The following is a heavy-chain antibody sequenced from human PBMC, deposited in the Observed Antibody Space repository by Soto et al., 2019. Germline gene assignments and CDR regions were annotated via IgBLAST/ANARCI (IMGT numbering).Heavy chain of an antibody. V-gene: IGHV1-69*13. J-gene: IGHJ4*02. CDR1: GGTFSSYA. D-gene: IGHD2-15*01. CDR2: IIPIFGTA. CDR3: AGVVAARYTRVKYFDY. Sequence: SVKVSCKASGGTFSSYAISWVRQAPGQGLEWMGGIIPIFGTANYAQKFQGRVTITADESTSTAYMELSSLRSEDTAVYYCAGVVAARYTRVKYFDYLGQGNLVTVSS.